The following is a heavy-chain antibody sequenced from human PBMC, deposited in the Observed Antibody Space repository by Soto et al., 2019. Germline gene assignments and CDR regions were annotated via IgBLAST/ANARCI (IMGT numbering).Heavy chain of an antibody. CDR1: GFSLSDHY. Sequence: SLRLSCAASGFSLSDHYMDWVRQAPGKGLEWVGRTRNKANSYTTEYAASVKGRFTISRDDSKNSLYLQMNNLKTEDTAVYYCARGVFGGYYSDYRGQAPLVTVSS. J-gene: IGHJ4*02. D-gene: IGHD3-10*01. V-gene: IGHV3-72*01. CDR3: ARGVFGGYYSDY. CDR2: TRNKANSYTT.